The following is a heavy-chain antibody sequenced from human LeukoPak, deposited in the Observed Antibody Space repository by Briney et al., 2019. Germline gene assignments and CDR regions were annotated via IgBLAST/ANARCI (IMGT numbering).Heavy chain of an antibody. CDR2: INHSGST. CDR1: GGSISSGTYY. V-gene: IGHV4-30-2*01. CDR3: ARGLRFRWIPVVVVAATSFDY. D-gene: IGHD2-15*01. Sequence: PSQTLSLTCSVSGGSISSGTYYWSWIRQPPGKGLEWIGEINHSGSTNYNPSLKSRVTISVDMSKNQFSLKLSSVTAADTAVYYCARGLRFRWIPVVVVAATSFDYWGQGTLVTVSS. J-gene: IGHJ4*02.